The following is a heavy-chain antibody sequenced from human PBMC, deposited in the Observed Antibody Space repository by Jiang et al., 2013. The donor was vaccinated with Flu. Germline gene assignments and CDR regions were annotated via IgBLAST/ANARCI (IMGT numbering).Heavy chain of an antibody. V-gene: IGHV3-23*01. J-gene: IGHJ4*02. D-gene: IGHD3-22*01. CDR3: AKGGSSGYYRMYYFDY. Sequence: VQLLESGGGLVQPGGSLRLSCAASGFTFSSYAMSWVRQAPGKGLEWVSAISGSGGSTYYADSVKGRFTISRDNSKNTLYLQMNSLRAEDTAVYYCAKGGSSGYYRMYYFDYWGQGTLVTVSS. CDR2: ISGSGGST. CDR1: GFTFSSYA.